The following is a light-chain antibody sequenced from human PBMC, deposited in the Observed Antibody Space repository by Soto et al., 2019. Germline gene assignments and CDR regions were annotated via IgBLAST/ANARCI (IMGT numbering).Light chain of an antibody. CDR3: QLYYRPWT. Sequence: DIVMTQSPDSLAVSLGERATINCKSSQSVLYSSNNKNYLAWYQQKPGQPPKLLIYWASTRQSGVPDRFSGSGSGTDFTLTISSLPAEYVAVYYGQLYYRPWTFGQGTKVEI. CDR2: WAS. J-gene: IGKJ1*01. V-gene: IGKV4-1*01. CDR1: QSVLYSSNNKNY.